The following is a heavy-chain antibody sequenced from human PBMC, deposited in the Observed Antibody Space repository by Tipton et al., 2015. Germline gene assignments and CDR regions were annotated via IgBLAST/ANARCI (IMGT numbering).Heavy chain of an antibody. D-gene: IGHD6-19*01. CDR2: INPSGGTT. V-gene: IGHV1-46*01. J-gene: IGHJ4*02. Sequence: QSGAEVKKPGASVKVSCKASGYSFTSYFIHWVRQAPGQGLEWMGMINPSGGTTTYAQKIQGRVIMTRDTSTSTVYMELSGLRSDDTAVYYCARVDGHWLVRDYFDYWGQGTLVTVSS. CDR1: GYSFTSYF. CDR3: ARVDGHWLVRDYFDY.